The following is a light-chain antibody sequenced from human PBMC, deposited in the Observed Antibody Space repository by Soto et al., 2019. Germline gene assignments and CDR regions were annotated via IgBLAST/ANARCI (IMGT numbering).Light chain of an antibody. CDR2: DAS. CDR1: QSVSSY. J-gene: IGKJ5*01. CDR3: QQRSNWPPWIT. V-gene: IGKV3-11*01. Sequence: EIVLTQSPATLSLSPGERATLSCRASQSVSSYLAWYQQKPGRAPRLLIYDASNRATGIPARFSGSGSGTDFTLTISSLEPEDFAVYYCQQRSNWPPWITFGQGTRLENK.